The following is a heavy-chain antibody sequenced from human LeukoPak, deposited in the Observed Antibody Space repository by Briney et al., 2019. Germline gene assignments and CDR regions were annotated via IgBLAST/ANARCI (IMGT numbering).Heavy chain of an antibody. Sequence: SETLSLTCSVSGYSISSGYYWGWIRQPPGKGLEWIGRIYHSGSTYYNPSLKSRVTISVDRSKNQFSLKLSSVTAADTAVYYCARGEDGGPGSYYYYMDVWGKGTTVTVSS. J-gene: IGHJ6*03. CDR3: ARGEDGGPGSYYYYMDV. CDR1: GYSISSGYY. V-gene: IGHV4-38-2*02. CDR2: IYHSGST. D-gene: IGHD4-23*01.